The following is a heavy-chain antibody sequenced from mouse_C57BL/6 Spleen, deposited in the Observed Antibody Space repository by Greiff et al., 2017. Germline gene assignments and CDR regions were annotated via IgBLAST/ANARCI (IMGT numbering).Heavy chain of an antibody. CDR2: IDPSDSST. CDR1: GYTFTSYW. D-gene: IGHD2-4*01. V-gene: IGHV1-59*01. CDR3: ARSDDYDPYYFDY. J-gene: IGHJ2*01. Sequence: QVQLQQPGAELVRPGTSVKLSCKASGYTFTSYWMHWVKQRPGQGLEWIGVIDPSDSSTNYNQKFKGQATLTVDTSSSTAYMQLSSLTSEDSAVYYCARSDDYDPYYFDYWGQGTTLTVSS.